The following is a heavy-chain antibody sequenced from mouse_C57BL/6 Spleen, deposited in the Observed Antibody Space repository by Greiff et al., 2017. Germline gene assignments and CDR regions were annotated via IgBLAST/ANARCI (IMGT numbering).Heavy chain of an antibody. D-gene: IGHD1-1*01. CDR1: GYTFTSYW. CDR2: IDPSDSYT. Sequence: VQLQQPGAELVMPGASVKLSCKASGYTFTSYWMHWVKQRPGQGLEWIGEIDPSDSYTNYNQKFKGKSTLTVDKSSSTAYMQLSSLTSEDSAVYYCARLLLLSYYFDYWGQGTTLTVSS. CDR3: ARLLLLSYYFDY. J-gene: IGHJ2*01. V-gene: IGHV1-69*01.